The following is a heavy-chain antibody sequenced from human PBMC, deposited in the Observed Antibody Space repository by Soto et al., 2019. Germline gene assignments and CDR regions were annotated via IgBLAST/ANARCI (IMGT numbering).Heavy chain of an antibody. Sequence: EVQLVESGGGLVQPGGSLRLSCAASGFTFSSYWMSWVRQAPGKGLEWVANIKQDGSEKYYVDSVKGRFTISRDNAKNSLYLQMNSLRAEDTAVYYCAREYYDILTGDIAGTFDIWGQGTMVTVSS. CDR3: AREYYDILTGDIAGTFDI. D-gene: IGHD3-9*01. CDR1: GFTFSSYW. J-gene: IGHJ3*02. CDR2: IKQDGSEK. V-gene: IGHV3-7*01.